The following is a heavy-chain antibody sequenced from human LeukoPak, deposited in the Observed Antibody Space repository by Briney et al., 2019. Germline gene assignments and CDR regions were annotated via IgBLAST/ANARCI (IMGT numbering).Heavy chain of an antibody. J-gene: IGHJ4*02. Sequence: SVKVSCKASGGTFSSYAISWVRQAPGQGLEWMGRVIPILGIANYAQKFQGRVTITADKSTSTAYMELSSPRSEDTAVYYCARHSRRRAAAGPDDYFDYWGQGTLVTVSS. CDR3: ARHSRRRAAAGPDDYFDY. CDR2: VIPILGIA. CDR1: GGTFSSYA. D-gene: IGHD6-13*01. V-gene: IGHV1-69*04.